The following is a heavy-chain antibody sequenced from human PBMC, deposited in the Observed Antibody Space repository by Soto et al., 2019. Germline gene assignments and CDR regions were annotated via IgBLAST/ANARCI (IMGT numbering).Heavy chain of an antibody. D-gene: IGHD3-22*01. CDR3: ARKDKSGYFNWFDP. V-gene: IGHV5-51*01. CDR1: GYRFSAYW. J-gene: IGHJ5*02. Sequence: PGESLRSSCITSGYRFSAYWLAWVRQMPGKGLEWMGIIFPSDSDTRYSPSFQGQVTISADRSTSTVFLQWASLKAADTAVYFCARKDKSGYFNWFDPWGQGTLVTVTS. CDR2: IFPSDSDT.